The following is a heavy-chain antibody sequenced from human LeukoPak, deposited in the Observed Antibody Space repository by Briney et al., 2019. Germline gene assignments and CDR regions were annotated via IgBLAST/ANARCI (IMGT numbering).Heavy chain of an antibody. CDR3: ASHKSMVRGVIDAFDI. D-gene: IGHD3-10*01. CDR2: INPNSGGT. CDR1: GYSFTGHY. V-gene: IGHV1-2*02. Sequence: ASVKVSCKTSGYSFTGHYMQWVRQAPGQGLEWMGWINPNSGGTNYAQKFQGRVTMTRDTSISTAYMELSRLRSDDTAVYYCASHKSMVRGVIDAFDIWGQGTMVTVSS. J-gene: IGHJ3*02.